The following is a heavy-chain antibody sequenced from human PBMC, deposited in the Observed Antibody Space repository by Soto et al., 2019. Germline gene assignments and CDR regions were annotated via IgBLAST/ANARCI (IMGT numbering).Heavy chain of an antibody. D-gene: IGHD6-13*01. V-gene: IGHV3-23*01. CDR3: AKGGRGSGCWYEGY. Sequence: EVQLLESGGGLVQPGGSLRLSCAASGFTFSSYAMSWVRQAPGKGLEWVSAISGTGGSTSYADSVKGRFTISRDNSKNTLYLQVNRLRVEDTAVYYCAKGGRGSGCWYEGYWGQGTLVTVSS. CDR2: ISGTGGST. CDR1: GFTFSSYA. J-gene: IGHJ4*02.